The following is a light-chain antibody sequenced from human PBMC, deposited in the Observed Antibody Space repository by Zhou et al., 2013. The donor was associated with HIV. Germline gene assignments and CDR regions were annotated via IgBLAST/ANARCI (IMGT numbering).Light chain of an antibody. V-gene: IGKV3-15*01. Sequence: EIVVTQSPAALSVSPGERATLSCRASQSVYSNLAWYQQKPGQAPRLLIYGASTRATGIPARFSGSGSGTEFTLTISSMQSEDFAVYYCQYYNNWPLSWTFGQGTKVDIK. J-gene: IGKJ1*01. CDR2: GAS. CDR3: QYYNNWPLSWT. CDR1: QSVYSN.